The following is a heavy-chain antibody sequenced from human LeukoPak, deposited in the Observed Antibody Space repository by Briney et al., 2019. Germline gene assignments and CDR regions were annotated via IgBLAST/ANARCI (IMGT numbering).Heavy chain of an antibody. Sequence: ASVKVSCKASGYTFTSYAMHWVRQAPGQGLEWMGWINAGNGNTKYSQKFQGRVTITRDTSASTAYMELSSLRSEDTAVYYCARVGWLVSGFDYWGQGTLVTVSS. CDR1: GYTFTSYA. D-gene: IGHD6-19*01. CDR2: INAGNGNT. V-gene: IGHV1-3*01. J-gene: IGHJ4*02. CDR3: ARVGWLVSGFDY.